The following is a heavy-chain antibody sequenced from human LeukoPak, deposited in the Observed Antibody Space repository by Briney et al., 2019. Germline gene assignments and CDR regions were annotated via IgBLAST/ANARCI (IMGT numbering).Heavy chain of an antibody. V-gene: IGHV3-30-3*01. CDR3: ARVPTGYCSGGSCYPWYYFDY. CDR2: ISYDGSNK. J-gene: IGHJ4*02. Sequence: GGSLRLSCAASGFTFSSYAMHWVRQAPGKGLEWVAVISYDGSNKYYADSVKGRFTISRDNSKNTLYLQINSLRAEDTAVYYCARVPTGYCSGGSCYPWYYFDYWGQGTLVTVSS. D-gene: IGHD2-15*01. CDR1: GFTFSSYA.